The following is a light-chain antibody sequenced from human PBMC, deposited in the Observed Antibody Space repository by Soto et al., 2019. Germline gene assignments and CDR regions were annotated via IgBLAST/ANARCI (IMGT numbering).Light chain of an antibody. CDR2: EVS. J-gene: IGLJ1*01. V-gene: IGLV2-14*01. Sequence: ALAQPASVSGSPGQSITISCTGTSSDVGGYNYVSWYQQHPGKAPKLMIYEVSNRPSGFSNRFSGSKSGNTASLTISGLQAEDEADYYCSSYTSSSTLVFGTETKVTVL. CDR1: SSDVGGYNY. CDR3: SSYTSSSTLV.